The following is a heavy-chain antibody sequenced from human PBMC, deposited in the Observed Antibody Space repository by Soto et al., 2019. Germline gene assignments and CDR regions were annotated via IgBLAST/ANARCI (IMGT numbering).Heavy chain of an antibody. CDR2: IIPIFGTA. D-gene: IGHD5-12*01. CDR3: ARGEVEMATLYSYYYYGMDV. Sequence: QVQLVQSGAEVKKPGSSVKVSCKASGGTFSSYAISWVRQAPGQGLEWMGGIIPIFGTANYAQKFQGRVTITADESTSTAYMELSSLRSEDTAVYYCARGEVEMATLYSYYYYGMDVWGQGTTVTVSS. J-gene: IGHJ6*02. V-gene: IGHV1-69*12. CDR1: GGTFSSYA.